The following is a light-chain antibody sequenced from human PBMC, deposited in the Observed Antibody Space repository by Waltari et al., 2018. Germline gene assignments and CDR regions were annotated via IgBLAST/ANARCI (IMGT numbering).Light chain of an antibody. CDR2: DLS. J-gene: IGLJ2*01. V-gene: IGLV2-18*02. Sequence: NQQPPATAPKLIIFDLSSRPSGVPDRFSGSKSGSTASLTISGLQAEDEGDYYCSSYTPSGTLVFGGGTKLTVL. CDR3: SSYTPSGTLV.